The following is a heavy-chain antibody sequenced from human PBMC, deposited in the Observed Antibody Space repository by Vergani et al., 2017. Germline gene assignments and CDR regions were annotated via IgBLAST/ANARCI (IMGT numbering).Heavy chain of an antibody. D-gene: IGHD5-18*01. CDR2: IRSKAYGGTT. J-gene: IGHJ4*02. CDR3: SRGRGYSFGYSDY. CDR1: GFTFGDYA. V-gene: IGHV3-49*03. Sequence: EVQLVESGGGLVQPGRSLRLSCTASGFTFGDYAMSWFRQAPGKGLEWVGFIRSKAYGGTTEYAASVKGRFTISRDDSKRLAYLQLSGLKPEDTAVYFCSRGRGYSFGYSDYWGQGTLVTVSS.